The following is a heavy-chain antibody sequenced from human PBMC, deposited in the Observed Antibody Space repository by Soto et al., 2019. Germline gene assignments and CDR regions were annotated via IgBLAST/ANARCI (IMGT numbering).Heavy chain of an antibody. J-gene: IGHJ6*02. CDR1: GFTFSSYG. D-gene: IGHD3-10*01. Sequence: QVQLVESGGGVVQPGRSLRLSCAASGFTFSSYGLHWVRQAPGKGLEWVAVIWYDGSNKYYADSVKGRFTISRDNSKNTLYLQMNSLRAEDTAVYYCARDRGTLVRGVIMRPLGMDVCGQGTTVTVSS. CDR3: ARDRGTLVRGVIMRPLGMDV. V-gene: IGHV3-33*01. CDR2: IWYDGSNK.